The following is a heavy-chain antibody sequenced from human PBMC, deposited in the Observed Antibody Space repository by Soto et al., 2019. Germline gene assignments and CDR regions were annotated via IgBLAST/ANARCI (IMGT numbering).Heavy chain of an antibody. D-gene: IGHD3-22*01. J-gene: IGHJ5*02. V-gene: IGHV4-59*08. CDR3: GRQSSGFPYGHKENNWFDP. CDR1: SGSISSYY. CDR2: IHYSGST. Sequence: SETLSLTCTVSSGSISSYYWSWIRQPPGEGLQWIGYIHYSGSTKYNPSLKSRVTMSVDTSKNKFSLSLKSVTAAATAFHYCGRQSSGFPYGHKENNWFDPWGQQPLVPVSP.